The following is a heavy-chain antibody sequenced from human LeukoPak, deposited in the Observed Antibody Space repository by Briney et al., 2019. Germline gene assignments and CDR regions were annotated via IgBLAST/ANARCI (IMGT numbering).Heavy chain of an antibody. CDR3: ARSLDWFIFDY. J-gene: IGHJ4*02. CDR2: IYYSGST. D-gene: IGHD3-9*01. CDR1: GASVSSGCYY. V-gene: IGHV4-61*10. Sequence: SETLSLTCTVSGASVSSGCYYWSWIRQPAGKGLEWIGYIYYSGSTNYNPTLKSRGTISIDTSKTQFSLKLSSVTAADTAVYYCARSLDWFIFDYWGQGTLVTVSS.